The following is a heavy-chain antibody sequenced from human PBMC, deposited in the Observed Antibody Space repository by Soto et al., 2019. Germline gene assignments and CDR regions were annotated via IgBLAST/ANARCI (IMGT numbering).Heavy chain of an antibody. CDR1: GVSFSSYW. CDR2: IKQDGSEK. Sequence: QSGGSVRLSCAASGVSFSSYWMSWVRQAPGKGLEWVANIKQDGSEKYYVDSAKGRFTISRDNAKNSLYLQMNSLRAEDTAVYYCAREIAARSTYYYYGMDVWGQGTTVTVS. CDR3: AREIAARSTYYYYGMDV. J-gene: IGHJ6*02. V-gene: IGHV3-7*05. D-gene: IGHD6-6*01.